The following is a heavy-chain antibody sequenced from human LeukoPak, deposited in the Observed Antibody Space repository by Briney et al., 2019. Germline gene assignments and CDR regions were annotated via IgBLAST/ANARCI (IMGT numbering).Heavy chain of an antibody. CDR3: ASLPHYYDSSGYGPSAFDI. V-gene: IGHV4-59*12. CDR1: VAPSVVTT. J-gene: IGHJ3*02. D-gene: IGHD3-22*01. Sequence: SETLSSPALSLVAPSVVTTGAGSGSPQGRDWSGLGISITVGAPTTTRPKSRVTISVDTSKNQFSLRLSSVTAADTAVYYCASLPHYYDSSGYGPSAFDIWGQGTMVTVSS. CDR2: SITVGAP.